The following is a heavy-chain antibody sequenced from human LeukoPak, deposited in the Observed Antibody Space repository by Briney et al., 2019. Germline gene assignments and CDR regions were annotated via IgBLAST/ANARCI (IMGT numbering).Heavy chain of an antibody. D-gene: IGHD2-2*01. V-gene: IGHV4-34*01. Sequence: PSETLSLTCAVYGGSFSGYYWSWIRQPPGKGLEWIGKINHSGSTNYNPSLKSRVTISVDTSKNQFSLKLSSVTAADTAVYYCARVHRRCSSTSCYVSSPLGGLFDYWGQGTLVTVSS. J-gene: IGHJ4*02. CDR1: GGSFSGYY. CDR3: ARVHRRCSSTSCYVSSPLGGLFDY. CDR2: INHSGST.